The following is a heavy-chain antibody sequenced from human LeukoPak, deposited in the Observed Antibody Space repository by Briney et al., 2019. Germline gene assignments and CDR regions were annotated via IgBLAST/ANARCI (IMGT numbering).Heavy chain of an antibody. D-gene: IGHD6-13*01. CDR1: GFTFSSYA. Sequence: GGSLRLSCAASGFTFSSYAMSWVRQAPGKGLEWVSAISGSGGSTYYADSVKGRFTISRDNSKNTLYLQMNSLRAEDTAVYYCARDEQQLVHTPTFDYWGQGTLVTVSS. CDR2: ISGSGGST. V-gene: IGHV3-23*01. CDR3: ARDEQQLVHTPTFDY. J-gene: IGHJ4*02.